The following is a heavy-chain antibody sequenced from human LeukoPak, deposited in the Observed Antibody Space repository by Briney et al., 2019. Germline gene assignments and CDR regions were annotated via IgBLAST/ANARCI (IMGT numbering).Heavy chain of an antibody. V-gene: IGHV3-9*01. CDR2: ISWNSGSI. D-gene: IGHD2-2*01. CDR1: GFTFGDYA. J-gene: IGHJ6*02. CDR3: AKAVPRYCSSTSCYSNGMDV. Sequence: PGGSLRLSCAASGFTFGDYAMHWVRQAPGKGLEWVSGISWNSGSIGYADSVKGRFTISRDNAKNSLYLQMNSLRAEDTALYYCAKAVPRYCSSTSCYSNGMDVWGQGTTVTVSS.